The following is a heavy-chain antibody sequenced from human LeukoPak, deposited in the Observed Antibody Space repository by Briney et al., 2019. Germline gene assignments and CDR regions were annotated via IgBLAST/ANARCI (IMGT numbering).Heavy chain of an antibody. D-gene: IGHD3-10*01. CDR3: AREVYYGSGNTPFDF. CDR1: GFTFSSYA. J-gene: IGHJ4*02. V-gene: IGHV3-30*04. Sequence: PGRSLRLSCAASGFTFSSYAMHWVRQAPGKGLEWVAVISYDGSSQYYADSVKGRFTISRDNSENTLYLQMNSLRAEDTAVYYCAREVYYGSGNTPFDFWGQGPPVTVSS. CDR2: ISYDGSSQ.